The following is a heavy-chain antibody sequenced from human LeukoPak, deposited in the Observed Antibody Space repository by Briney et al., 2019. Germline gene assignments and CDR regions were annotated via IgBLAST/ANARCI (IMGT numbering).Heavy chain of an antibody. D-gene: IGHD3-9*01. V-gene: IGHV4-34*01. CDR2: IHYTGAT. CDR1: GGSISGYY. CDR3: TRGNILSGYCFDF. J-gene: IGHJ4*02. Sequence: SETLSLTCAVYGGSISGYYWSWIRQPPGKGLEWVGEIHYTGATSYNPSLKSRATISIETSKHQVSLRLSSVTAADTALYYCTRGNILSGYCFDFWGQGALVTVSS.